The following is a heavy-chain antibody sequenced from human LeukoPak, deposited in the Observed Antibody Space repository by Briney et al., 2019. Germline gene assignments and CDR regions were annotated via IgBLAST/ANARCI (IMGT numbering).Heavy chain of an antibody. V-gene: IGHV4-34*01. D-gene: IGHD3-3*01. CDR2: INHSGST. CDR1: GGSFSGYY. J-gene: IGHJ6*02. Sequence: SETLSLTCAVYGGSFSGYYWSWIRQPPGKGLEWIGEINHSGSTNYNPSLKGRVTISVDTSKNQFSLKLSSVTAADTAVYYCARGSLLRSMDVWGQGTTVTVSS. CDR3: ARGSLLRSMDV.